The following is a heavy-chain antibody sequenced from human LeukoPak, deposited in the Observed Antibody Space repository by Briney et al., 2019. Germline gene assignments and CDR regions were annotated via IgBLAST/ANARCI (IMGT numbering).Heavy chain of an antibody. V-gene: IGHV1-69*06. J-gene: IGHJ4*02. D-gene: IGHD5-18*01. CDR2: IIPTLGTA. Sequence: GSSVKVSCKASGDTFSIYAISWVRQAPGQGRECMGGIIPTLGTANYAQKFQGRVTITADKSTSTAYMELSSLRSEDTAVYYCARQRRGYSYAPFDYWGQGTLVTVSS. CDR1: GDTFSIYA. CDR3: ARQRRGYSYAPFDY.